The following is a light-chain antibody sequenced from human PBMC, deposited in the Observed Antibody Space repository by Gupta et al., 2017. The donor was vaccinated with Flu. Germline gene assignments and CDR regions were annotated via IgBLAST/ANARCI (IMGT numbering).Light chain of an antibody. CDR1: QSVSSN. CDR3: QQTSNWPLT. CDR2: GAS. Sequence: PATLSVSPGERATLSCRASQSVSSNVVWYQQKPGQPHRLLSYGASTRATGSPARFSGSGSGTEFTLTITSLQSEDFAVYYCQQTSNWPLTFGGGTKVEIK. V-gene: IGKV3-15*01. J-gene: IGKJ4*01.